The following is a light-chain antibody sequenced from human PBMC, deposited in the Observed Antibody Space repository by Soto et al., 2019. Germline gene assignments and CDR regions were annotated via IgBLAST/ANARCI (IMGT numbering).Light chain of an antibody. Sequence: EIVMTQSPATLSASPGERATLSCRASQSVGTNLAWYRQRPGQAPRLLIYGASTRATGIPARFSGGGSGTEFTLTISSLQSEDFAVYYCQQYNNWPPWTFGQGTKVEIK. CDR1: QSVGTN. CDR3: QQYNNWPPWT. V-gene: IGKV3-15*01. CDR2: GAS. J-gene: IGKJ1*01.